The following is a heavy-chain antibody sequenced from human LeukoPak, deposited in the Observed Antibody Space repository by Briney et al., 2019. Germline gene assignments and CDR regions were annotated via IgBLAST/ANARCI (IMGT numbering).Heavy chain of an antibody. D-gene: IGHD4-17*01. CDR3: ARVLSDYGDSDWFDP. V-gene: IGHV1-18*04. Sequence: ASVKVSCKASGYTFTSYGISWVRQAPGQGLEWMGWISAYNGNTNYAQKLQGRVTMTTDTSTSTAYMELGSLRSDDTAVYYCARVLSDYGDSDWFDPWGQGTLVTVSS. CDR2: ISAYNGNT. CDR1: GYTFTSYG. J-gene: IGHJ5*02.